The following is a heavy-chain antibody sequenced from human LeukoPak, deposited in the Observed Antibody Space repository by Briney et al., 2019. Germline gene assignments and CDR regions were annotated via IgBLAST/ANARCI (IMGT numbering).Heavy chain of an antibody. V-gene: IGHV3-21*01. J-gene: IGHJ4*02. CDR2: ISSSSSYI. D-gene: IGHD2-21*02. Sequence: PGGSLRLSCAASGFSFSSYTMNWVRQAPGKGLEWVSIISSSSSYIHYADSVKGRFTISRDNAKNALYLRMNSLRVEDTAVYYCARDGRCGGDCYASWGQGTLVTVSS. CDR3: ARDGRCGGDCYAS. CDR1: GFSFSSYT.